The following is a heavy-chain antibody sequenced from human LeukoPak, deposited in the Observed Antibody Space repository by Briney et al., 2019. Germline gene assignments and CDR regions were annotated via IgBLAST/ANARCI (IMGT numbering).Heavy chain of an antibody. D-gene: IGHD3-9*01. J-gene: IGHJ4*02. CDR1: GYTFTSYD. CDR3: ARGRIRYFDWLPDY. CDR2: MNPNSGNT. Sequence: ASVKVSCKASGYTFTSYDINWVRQATGQGLEWMGWMNPNSGNTGYAQKFQGRVTMTRNTSISTAYMELSSLRSEDTAVYFRARGRIRYFDWLPDYWGQGTLVTVSS. V-gene: IGHV1-8*01.